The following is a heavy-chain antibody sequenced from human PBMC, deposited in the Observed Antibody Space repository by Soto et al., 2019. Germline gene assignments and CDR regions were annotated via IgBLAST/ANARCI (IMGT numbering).Heavy chain of an antibody. V-gene: IGHV3-23*01. J-gene: IGHJ6*02. CDR2: ISGSAAST. CDR1: GFTFSTYA. Sequence: GGSLRLSCAASGFTFSTYAMTWVRQAPGKGLEWVSSISGSAASTYYVDSVKGRFTISRDNAKNSLYLQMNSLRVEDTAVYYCARSGSSDYYYYYGMDVWGQGTTVTVSS. CDR3: ARSGSSDYYYYYGMDV. D-gene: IGHD6-13*01.